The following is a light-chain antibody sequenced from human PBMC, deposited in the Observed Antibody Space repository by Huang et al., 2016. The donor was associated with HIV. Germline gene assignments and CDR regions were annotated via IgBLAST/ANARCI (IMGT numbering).Light chain of an antibody. CDR3: HQYNNWLLS. J-gene: IGKJ4*01. CDR2: GSS. CDR1: RSVSST. Sequence: EILMTQSPATLSVSPGKRVTLSCRANRSVSSTLAWYQQRRGQAPRLLIYGSSTRAPGIPARFSGSGSGTDFSLTISSLQSEDFAVYYCHQYNNWLLSFGGGTRVDI. V-gene: IGKV3-15*01.